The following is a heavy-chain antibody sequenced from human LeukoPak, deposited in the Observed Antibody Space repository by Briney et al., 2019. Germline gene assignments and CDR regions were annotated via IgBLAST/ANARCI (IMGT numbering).Heavy chain of an antibody. V-gene: IGHV4-38-2*02. CDR2: IYHSGST. D-gene: IGHD2-2*01. CDR3: ARDPRSKAFDI. Sequence: ASETLSLTCTVSCYSISSGYYWGWIRQPPGKGLEWIGSIYHSGSTYYNPSLKSRVTISVDTSKNQFSLKLSSVTAADTAVYYCARDPRSKAFDIWGQGTMVTVSS. J-gene: IGHJ3*02. CDR1: CYSISSGYY.